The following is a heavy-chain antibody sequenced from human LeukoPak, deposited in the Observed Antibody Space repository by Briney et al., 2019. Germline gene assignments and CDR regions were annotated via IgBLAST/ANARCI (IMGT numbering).Heavy chain of an antibody. CDR1: GGSMSTSTYY. CDR3: VISRRLNWFDF. CDR2: LYYSGST. D-gene: IGHD3-3*02. V-gene: IGHV4-39*01. J-gene: IGHJ5*01. Sequence: SETLSLTCAVSGGSMSTSTYYWGWIRQPPGKGLEWIGNLYYSGSTDSVTTYYNPSLKSRIIISVDTSKNQFSLKLSSVTAADTAIYYGVISRRLNWFDFWGQGTLGIVS.